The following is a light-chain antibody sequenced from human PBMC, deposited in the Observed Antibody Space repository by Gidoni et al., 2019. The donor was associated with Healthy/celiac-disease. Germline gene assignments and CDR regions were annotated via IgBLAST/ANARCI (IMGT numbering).Light chain of an antibody. CDR3: QQYDNLPPYR. CDR2: DAS. CDR1: QDISNY. Sequence: DIQMTQSPSSLSASVGDRVTITCQASQDISNYLNWYQQKPGKATKLLIYDASNLETGVPSRFSGSGSGTDFTFTISSLQPEDIATYYCQQYDNLPPYRFGQGTKLEIK. V-gene: IGKV1-33*01. J-gene: IGKJ2*03.